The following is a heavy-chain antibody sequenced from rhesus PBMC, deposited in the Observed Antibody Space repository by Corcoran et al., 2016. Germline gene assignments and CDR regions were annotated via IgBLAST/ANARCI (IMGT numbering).Heavy chain of an antibody. CDR3: ARADYNIWTCYWSYGLAS. CDR1: GGSISDSYY. D-gene: IGHD3-3*01. V-gene: IGHV4S7*01. J-gene: IGHJ6*01. Sequence: QVQLQESGPGLVKPSETLSLTCAVSGGSISDSYYWNWIRQLPGQGLEWIGNIYGRSGTTHANPSRKSGVDISKDPSQIPFYRRLGSVTAAETVVYYWARADYNIWTCYWSYGLASWGQGIVVTVSS. CDR2: IYGRSGTT.